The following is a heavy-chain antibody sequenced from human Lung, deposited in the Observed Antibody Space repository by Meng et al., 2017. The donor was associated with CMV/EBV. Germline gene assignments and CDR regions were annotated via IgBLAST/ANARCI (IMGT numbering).Heavy chain of an antibody. CDR3: ARDRVPAAFRDYGMDV. J-gene: IGHJ6*02. D-gene: IGHD2-2*01. Sequence: AXVXVSXXASGYTFTGYYMHWVRQAPGQGLEWMGWINPNSGGTNYAQKFQGRVTMTRDTSISTAYMELSRLRSDDTAVYYCARDRVPAAFRDYGMDVWGQGXTVTVSS. CDR2: INPNSGGT. V-gene: IGHV1-2*02. CDR1: GYTFTGYY.